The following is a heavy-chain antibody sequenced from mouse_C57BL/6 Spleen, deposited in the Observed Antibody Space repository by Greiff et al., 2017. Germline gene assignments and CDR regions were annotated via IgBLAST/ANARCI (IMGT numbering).Heavy chain of an antibody. CDR1: GYAFSSYW. V-gene: IGHV1-80*01. CDR2: IYPGDGDT. CDR3: ARGDSSGPWFAY. J-gene: IGHJ3*01. Sequence: QVQLQQSGAELVKPGASVKISCKASGYAFSSYWMNWVKQRPGKGLEWIGQIYPGDGDTNYNGKFKGKATLTADKSSSTAYMQLSSLTSEDSAVYFCARGDSSGPWFAYWGQGTLVTVSA. D-gene: IGHD3-2*02.